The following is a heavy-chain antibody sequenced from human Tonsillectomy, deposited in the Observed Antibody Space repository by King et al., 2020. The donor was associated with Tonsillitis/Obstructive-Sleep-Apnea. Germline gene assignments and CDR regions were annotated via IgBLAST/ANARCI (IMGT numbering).Heavy chain of an antibody. J-gene: IGHJ6*02. V-gene: IGHV3-30*18. Sequence: VQLVESGGGVVQPGRSLRLSCAASGFTFSSYGIHWVRQAPGKGLEGVAVISYDGSNKYYAVSVKGRFTISRDNSKNTVYLQMNSLRAEDTAVYFCANDLEWRRYYTNNYFHDMDVWGQGTTVTVS. CDR2: ISYDGSNK. D-gene: IGHD3-3*01. CDR1: GFTFSSYG. CDR3: ANDLEWRRYYTNNYFHDMDV.